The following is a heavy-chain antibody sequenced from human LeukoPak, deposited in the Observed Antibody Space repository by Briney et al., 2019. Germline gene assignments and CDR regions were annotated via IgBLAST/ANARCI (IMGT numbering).Heavy chain of an antibody. V-gene: IGHV3-23*01. CDR2: INGGDGRT. D-gene: IGHD1-20*01. CDR3: AKKGDNSFDY. J-gene: IGHJ4*02. CDR1: GFSVSTFA. Sequence: LSGGSLRLSCAVSGFSVSTFAMSWVRQAPGQGLEWVSAINGGDGRTYPADSVKGRFAISRDNSKNTLYLQMDSLRAEDTAVYYCAKKGDNSFDYWGQGTLVTVSS.